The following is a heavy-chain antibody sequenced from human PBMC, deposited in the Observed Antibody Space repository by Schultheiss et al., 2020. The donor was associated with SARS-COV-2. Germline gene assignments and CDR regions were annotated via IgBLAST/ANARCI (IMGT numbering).Heavy chain of an antibody. CDR3: ARDRSSSSPLYHYYYMDV. CDR2: MYNSGST. D-gene: IGHD6-6*01. V-gene: IGHV4-61*01. J-gene: IGHJ6*03. CDR1: GGSISSSSYY. Sequence: SETLSLTCTVSGGSISSSSYYWGWIRQPPGKGLEWIRYMYNSGSTNYNPSLKSRVTISVDTPKNQFSLNLSSVTAADTAVYYCARDRSSSSPLYHYYYMDVWGKGTTVTVSS.